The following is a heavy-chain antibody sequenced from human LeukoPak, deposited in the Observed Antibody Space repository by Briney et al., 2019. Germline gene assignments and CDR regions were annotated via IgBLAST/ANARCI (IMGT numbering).Heavy chain of an antibody. CDR2: LYYSGST. D-gene: IGHD1-26*01. J-gene: IGHJ3*02. CDR1: GGSISSRSHS. V-gene: IGHV4-39*01. CDR3: ATWEESDAFDI. Sequence: PSETLSLTCTVSGGSISSRSHSWGWIRQPPGKGLEWIGSLYYSGSTYYNPSLTSRVTISVDTSKNQFSLKLSSVTAADTALYYCATWEESDAFDIWGQGTMVTVSS.